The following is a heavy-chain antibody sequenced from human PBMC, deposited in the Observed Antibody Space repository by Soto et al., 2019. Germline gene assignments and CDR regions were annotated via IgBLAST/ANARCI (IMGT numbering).Heavy chain of an antibody. J-gene: IGHJ4*02. CDR1: GYSFAGHW. D-gene: IGHD1-26*01. V-gene: IGHV5-10-1*01. CDR2: IDPSDSYT. CDR3: ARLKVGATSDC. Sequence: GESLKISCQGSGYSFAGHWISWVRQMPGKGLEWMGRIDPSDSYTNYSPSFEGHVTMSADTSVNTAYLQWRGLRASDTAIYFCARLKVGATSDCWGQGTLVTVSS.